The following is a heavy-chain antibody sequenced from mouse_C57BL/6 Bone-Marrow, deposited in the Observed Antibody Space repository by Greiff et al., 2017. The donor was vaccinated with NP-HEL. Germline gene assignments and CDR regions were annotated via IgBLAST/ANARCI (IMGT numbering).Heavy chain of an antibody. CDR2: INPSNGGT. J-gene: IGHJ2*01. D-gene: IGHD3-1*01. V-gene: IGHV1-53*01. CDR1: GYTFTSYW. CDR3: ARVANSGKVYFDY. Sequence: QVQLQQPGTELVKPGASVKLSCKASGYTFTSYWMHWVKQRPGQGLEWIGNINPSNGGTNYNEKFKSKATLTVDKSSSTAYMQLSSLTSEDSAVYSCARVANSGKVYFDYWGQGTTLTVSS.